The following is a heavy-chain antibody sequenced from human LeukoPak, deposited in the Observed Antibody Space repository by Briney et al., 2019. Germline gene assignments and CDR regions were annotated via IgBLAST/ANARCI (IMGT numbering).Heavy chain of an antibody. V-gene: IGHV3-23*01. J-gene: IGHJ4*02. CDR3: AKGSYCRSRGSFSFDS. Sequence: GGSLRLSCAASGFTFSSYAMSWVRQAPGKGLEWVSGISGSGDNTYYADSVKGRFTISRDNSKNTLYVQVNSLGTEDTAAYYCAKGSYCRSRGSFSFDSSGQGSPLTVPS. D-gene: IGHD2-15*01. CDR1: GFTFSSYA. CDR2: ISGSGDNT.